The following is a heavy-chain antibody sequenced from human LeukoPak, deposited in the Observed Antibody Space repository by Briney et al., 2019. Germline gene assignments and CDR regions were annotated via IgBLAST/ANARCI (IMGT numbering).Heavy chain of an antibody. Sequence: SETLSLTCTVSGVSISSYYWSWIRQPAGKELEWIGRFYTSGSTNYNPSLKSRVTISVDTSKNQFSLKLSSVTAADTAVYYCASTTYDILTDYYMDVWGKGTTVTISS. D-gene: IGHD3-9*01. V-gene: IGHV4-4*07. J-gene: IGHJ6*03. CDR3: ASTTYDILTDYYMDV. CDR1: GVSISSYY. CDR2: FYTSGST.